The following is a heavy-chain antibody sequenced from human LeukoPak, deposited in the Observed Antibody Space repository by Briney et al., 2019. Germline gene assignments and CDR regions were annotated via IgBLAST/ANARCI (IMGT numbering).Heavy chain of an antibody. J-gene: IGHJ6*02. CDR1: GFTFSDYY. CDR2: ISSSGSTI. Sequence: PGGSLRLSCAASGFTFSDYYMSWIRQAPGKGLEWVSYISSSGSTIYYADSVKGRFTISRDNAKNSLYLQMNSLRAEHTAVYYCARGCYDSSGYSTGRGSYYYYYGMDVWGQGTTVTVSS. V-gene: IGHV3-11*01. CDR3: ARGCYDSSGYSTGRGSYYYYYGMDV. D-gene: IGHD3-22*01.